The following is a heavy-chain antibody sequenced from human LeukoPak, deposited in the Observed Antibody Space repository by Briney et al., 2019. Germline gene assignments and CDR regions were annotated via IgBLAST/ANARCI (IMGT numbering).Heavy chain of an antibody. CDR2: ILPGDSDT. CDR1: GYSFTSHW. D-gene: IGHD3-9*01. V-gene: IGHV5-51*01. J-gene: IGHJ5*02. Sequence: GESLKISCKGSGYSFTSHWIGWVRQMPGKGLEWMGIILPGDSDTRYSPSFQGQVTISVDKSISTAYLQRSSLRASDTAIYYCARQNYDSMTGPNWFDPWGQGTLDTVSS. CDR3: ARQNYDSMTGPNWFDP.